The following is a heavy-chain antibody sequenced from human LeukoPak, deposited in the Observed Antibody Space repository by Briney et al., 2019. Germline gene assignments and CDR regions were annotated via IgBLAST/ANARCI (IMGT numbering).Heavy chain of an antibody. Sequence: PGGSLRLSCAASGFTFSTNAMSWVRQAPGKGLEWVSRISSTGGTTEYADSVKGRFTISRDTSKNTLYLQMNSPRLEHTAIYYCAKDRSGSGYFDNSGQGTLVTVSS. CDR2: ISSTGGTT. D-gene: IGHD3-10*01. CDR3: AKDRSGSGYFDN. J-gene: IGHJ4*02. CDR1: GFTFSTNA. V-gene: IGHV3-23*01.